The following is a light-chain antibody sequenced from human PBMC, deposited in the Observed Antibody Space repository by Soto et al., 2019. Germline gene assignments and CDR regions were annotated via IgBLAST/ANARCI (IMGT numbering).Light chain of an antibody. CDR1: QSVSSN. Sequence: EIVMTQSPATLSVSPGERATLSCRASQSVSSNLAWYQQKPGQAPRLLIYDASTRATVIPARFSGSGSGTEYTLTFSSLQSEDSAVYYCQQCSWHPFTVTFGGGTKVEIK. CDR2: DAS. J-gene: IGKJ4*01. V-gene: IGKV3-15*01. CDR3: QQCSWHPFTVT.